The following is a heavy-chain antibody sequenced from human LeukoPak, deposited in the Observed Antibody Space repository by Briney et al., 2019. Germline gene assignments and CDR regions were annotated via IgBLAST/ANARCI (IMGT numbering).Heavy chain of an antibody. CDR3: AKIYHTLPGPYYFDY. J-gene: IGHJ4*02. Sequence: GGSLRLSCAASGFTFSGYAMSWVRQAPGKGLEWVSAISGSGGSTYYADSVKGRFTISRDNSKNTLYLQMNSLRAEDTAVYYCAKIYHTLPGPYYFDYWGQGTLVTVSS. D-gene: IGHD2-2*01. CDR1: GFTFSGYA. CDR2: ISGSGGST. V-gene: IGHV3-23*01.